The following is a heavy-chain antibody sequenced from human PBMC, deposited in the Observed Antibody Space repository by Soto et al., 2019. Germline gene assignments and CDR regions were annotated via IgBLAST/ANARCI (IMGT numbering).Heavy chain of an antibody. CDR1: GYTFTSYY. CDR3: AKAPRGGVIITTYSAHIDY. Sequence: QVQLVQSGAEVKKPGASVMLSCKASGYTFTSYYMHWVRQAPGQGLEWMGIINPDGGSTRYAQKFQGRDTMTRDTSTRTFHMELSSLRSEDTAMYYCAKAPRGGVIITTYSAHIDYWGQGTLVTVSS. V-gene: IGHV1-46*01. J-gene: IGHJ4*02. CDR2: INPDGGST. D-gene: IGHD3-3*01.